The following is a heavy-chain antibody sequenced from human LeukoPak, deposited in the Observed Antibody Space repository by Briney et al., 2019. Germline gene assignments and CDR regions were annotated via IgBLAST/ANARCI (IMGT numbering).Heavy chain of an antibody. CDR2: IIPIFGTA. D-gene: IGHD2-15*01. V-gene: IGHV1-69*13. J-gene: IGHJ4*02. Sequence: GASVKVSCKTSGGTFSSFTISWMREAPGQGLEWMGGIIPIFGTANYAQKFQGRVTVTADESTSTAYMELSNLKSEDMAVYYCARGYTQAATYCDFWGQGTLVTVSS. CDR1: GGTFSSFT. CDR3: ARGYTQAATYCDF.